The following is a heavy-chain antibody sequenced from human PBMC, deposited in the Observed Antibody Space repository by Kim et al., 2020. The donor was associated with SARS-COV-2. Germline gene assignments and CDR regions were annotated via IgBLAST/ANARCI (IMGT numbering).Heavy chain of an antibody. CDR2: ISWNSGSI. CDR1: GFTFDDYA. Sequence: GGSLRLSCAASGFTFDDYAMHWVRQAPGKGLEWVSGISWNSGSIGYADSVKGRFTISRDNAKNSLYLQMNSLRAEDTALYYCAKDNSGWRDYYYYGMDVWGQGTTVTVSS. D-gene: IGHD6-19*01. V-gene: IGHV3-9*01. J-gene: IGHJ6*02. CDR3: AKDNSGWRDYYYYGMDV.